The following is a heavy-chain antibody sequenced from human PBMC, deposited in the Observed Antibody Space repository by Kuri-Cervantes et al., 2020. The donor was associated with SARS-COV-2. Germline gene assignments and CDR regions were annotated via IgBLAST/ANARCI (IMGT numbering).Heavy chain of an antibody. J-gene: IGHJ4*02. V-gene: IGHV4-34*01. CDR2: IYYSGST. D-gene: IGHD1-1*01. CDR1: GGSFSDNH. CDR3: ARLFSPWSVVGDY. Sequence: SQTLSLTCAVYGGSFSDNHWTWVRQPPGKGLEWIGTIYYSGSTDYNPSLKSRVTISVDTSKNQFSLKLRSVTATDTAVYYCARLFSPWSVVGDYWGQGTLVTVSS.